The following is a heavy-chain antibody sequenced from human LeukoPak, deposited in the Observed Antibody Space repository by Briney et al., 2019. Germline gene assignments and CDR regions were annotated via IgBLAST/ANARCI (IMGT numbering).Heavy chain of an antibody. CDR3: ARGASGYSYGGDY. J-gene: IGHJ4*02. CDR1: GYTFTGYY. Sequence: GASVKVSCKASGYTFTGYYMHWVRQAPGQGLEWMGWINPNSGGTNYAQKFQGRVTMTRDTSISTAYMELSRLRSDDTAAYYCARGASGYSYGGDYWGQGTLVTVSS. V-gene: IGHV1-2*02. D-gene: IGHD5-18*01. CDR2: INPNSGGT.